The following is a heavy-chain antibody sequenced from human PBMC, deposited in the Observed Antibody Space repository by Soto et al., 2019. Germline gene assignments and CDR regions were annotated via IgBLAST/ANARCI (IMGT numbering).Heavy chain of an antibody. CDR2: ISYDGDKQ. J-gene: IGHJ4*02. V-gene: IGHV3-30-3*01. CDR3: ARDPDDFWSGYPDY. CDR1: GFTFRDYA. D-gene: IGHD3-3*01. Sequence: PXGSLRLSCAASGFTFRDYAMHWVRQSPGKGLQWVASISYDGDKQYYADSVKGRFTISRDDSKNTLYLQMNSLRPDDTAVYYCARDPDDFWSGYPDYWGQGNLVTVSS.